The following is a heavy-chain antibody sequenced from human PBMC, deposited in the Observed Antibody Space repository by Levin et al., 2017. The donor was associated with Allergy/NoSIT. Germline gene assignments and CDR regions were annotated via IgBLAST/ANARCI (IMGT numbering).Heavy chain of an antibody. CDR3: ARCPALPGGLYGMDV. V-gene: IGHV1-3*01. J-gene: IGHJ6*02. CDR2: INAGNGNT. Sequence: GASVKVSCKASGYTFTSYAMHWVRQAPGQRLEWMGWINAGNGNTKYSQKFQGRVTITRDTSASTAYMELSSLRSEDTAVYYCARCPALPGGLYGMDVWGQGTTVTVSS. CDR1: GYTFTSYA. D-gene: IGHD3-10*01.